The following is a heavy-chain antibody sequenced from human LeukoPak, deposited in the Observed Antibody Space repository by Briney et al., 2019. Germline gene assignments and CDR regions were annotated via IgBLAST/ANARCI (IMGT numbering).Heavy chain of an antibody. CDR2: IIPIFGTA. V-gene: IGHV1-69*01. CDR3: ARGPIVGATTHGAFDI. J-gene: IGHJ3*02. CDR1: GGTLSSYA. D-gene: IGHD1-26*01. Sequence: GSSVKVSCKASGGTLSSYAISWVRQAPGQGLEWMGGIIPIFGTANYAQKFQGRVTITADESTSTAYMELSSLRSEDTAVYYCARGPIVGATTHGAFDIWGQGTMVTVSS.